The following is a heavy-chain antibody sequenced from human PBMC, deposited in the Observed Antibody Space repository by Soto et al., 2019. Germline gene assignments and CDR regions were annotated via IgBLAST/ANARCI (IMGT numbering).Heavy chain of an antibody. D-gene: IGHD6-19*01. CDR1: GGSISSYY. Sequence: PSETLSLTCTVSGGSISSYYWSWIRQPPGKGLEWIGYIYYSGSTNYNPSLESRVTISIDTSKYQFSLKLTSVTAADTAVYYCARERYNGWYYFDYWGQGSLVTVSS. V-gene: IGHV4-59*01. CDR2: IYYSGST. J-gene: IGHJ4*02. CDR3: ARERYNGWYYFDY.